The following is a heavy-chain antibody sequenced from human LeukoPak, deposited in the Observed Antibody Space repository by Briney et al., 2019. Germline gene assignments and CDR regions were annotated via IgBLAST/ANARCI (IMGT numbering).Heavy chain of an antibody. CDR1: GFTFSTYA. Sequence: GGSLRLSCAASGFTFSTYAMSWVRQAPGKGLEWVSAISGSGGSTYYADSVKGRFTISRDNSKNTLYLQMNSLRAEDTAVYYCARDLSSSNWNNFDYWGQGTLVTVSS. CDR3: ARDLSSSNWNNFDY. CDR2: ISGSGGST. J-gene: IGHJ4*02. V-gene: IGHV3-23*01. D-gene: IGHD1/OR15-1a*01.